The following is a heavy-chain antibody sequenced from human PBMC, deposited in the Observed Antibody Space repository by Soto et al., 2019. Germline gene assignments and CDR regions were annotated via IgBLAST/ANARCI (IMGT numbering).Heavy chain of an antibody. V-gene: IGHV4-31*03. CDR1: GGSFSSGGYY. D-gene: IGHD3-10*01. J-gene: IGHJ6*02. CDR2: IYYSGST. Sequence: QVQLQESGPGLVKPSQTLSLTCTVSGGSFSSGGYYWSWIRQHPGKGLEWIGYIYYSGSTYYNPSLKSRVTISVDTSKNQFSLKLSSVTAADTAVYYCARDVYGSSYYYGMDVWGQGTTVTVSS. CDR3: ARDVYGSSYYYGMDV.